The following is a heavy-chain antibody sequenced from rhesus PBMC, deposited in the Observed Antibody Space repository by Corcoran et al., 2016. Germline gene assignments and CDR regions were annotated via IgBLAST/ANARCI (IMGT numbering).Heavy chain of an antibody. Sequence: QLQLQESGPGLVKPSETLSLTCAVSGGSISSSYWSWIRQAPGKGLEWIGYLYGSGSSTNSNPALKSRVTLSVDTSKNQLSLKLSSVTAADTAVYYCARGRPGDYWGQGVLVTVSS. CDR2: LYGSGSST. CDR1: GGSISSSY. D-gene: IGHD1-44*02. J-gene: IGHJ4*01. CDR3: ARGRPGDY. V-gene: IGHV4-169*01.